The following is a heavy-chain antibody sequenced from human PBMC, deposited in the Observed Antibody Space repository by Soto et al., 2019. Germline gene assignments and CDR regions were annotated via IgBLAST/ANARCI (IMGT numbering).Heavy chain of an antibody. CDR1: GFTFSSYA. Sequence: PXGSLRLSCAASGFTFSSYAMSWVRQAPGKGLEWVSAISGSGGSTYYADSVKGRFTISRDNSKNTLYLQMNSLRAEDTAVYYCAKDSGKSGSYEDWFDHWGQGTLVTVSS. D-gene: IGHD1-26*01. J-gene: IGHJ5*02. V-gene: IGHV3-23*01. CDR3: AKDSGKSGSYEDWFDH. CDR2: ISGSGGST.